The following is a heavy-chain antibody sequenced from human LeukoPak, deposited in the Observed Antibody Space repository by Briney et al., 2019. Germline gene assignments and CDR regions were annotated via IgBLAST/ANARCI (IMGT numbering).Heavy chain of an antibody. J-gene: IGHJ3*02. D-gene: IGHD2-15*01. Sequence: SETLSLTCTVSGGSISSYYWSWIRQPPGKGLEWLGYIYYSGSTTYNTSLKSRVTISVATSKNQFSLKLSSVTAADTAVYYCARNGAYCSGGSCAHDTFDMWGQGTMVTVSS. CDR3: ARNGAYCSGGSCAHDTFDM. CDR1: GGSISSYY. CDR2: IYYSGST. V-gene: IGHV4-59*01.